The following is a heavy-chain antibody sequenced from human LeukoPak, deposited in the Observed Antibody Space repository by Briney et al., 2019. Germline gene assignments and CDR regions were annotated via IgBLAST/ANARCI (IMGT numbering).Heavy chain of an antibody. CDR1: GFTFSSYG. D-gene: IGHD5-18*01. CDR3: AKDIRGYSYGPFDY. Sequence: GGSLRLSCAASGFTFSSYGMHWVRQAPGKGLEWVAVIWYDGSNKYYADSVKGRFTITRDNSKNTLYLQMNSLRAEDTAVYYCAKDIRGYSYGPFDYWGQGTLVTVSS. J-gene: IGHJ4*02. V-gene: IGHV3-33*06. CDR2: IWYDGSNK.